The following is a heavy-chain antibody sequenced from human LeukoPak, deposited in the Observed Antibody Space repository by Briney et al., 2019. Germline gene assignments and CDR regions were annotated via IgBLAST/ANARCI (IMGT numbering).Heavy chain of an antibody. CDR3: AKGDSSSWFPNFDH. Sequence: GRSLRLSCAASGFTFDAYAMHWVRQAPGKGLEWISGLSWGSATIGYADSVKGRFTISKDNAKISLYLQMDSLTPEDTALYYCAKGDSSSWFPNFDHWGQGTLVTVSS. CDR2: LSWGSATI. J-gene: IGHJ4*02. CDR1: GFTFDAYA. V-gene: IGHV3-9*01. D-gene: IGHD6-13*01.